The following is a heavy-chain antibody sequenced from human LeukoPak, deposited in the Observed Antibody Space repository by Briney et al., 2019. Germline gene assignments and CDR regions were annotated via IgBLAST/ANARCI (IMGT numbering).Heavy chain of an antibody. V-gene: IGHV3-23*01. D-gene: IGHD3-22*01. Sequence: LPGGSLRLSCAASGFTFSSYAMSWVRQAPGKGLEWVSAISGSGGSTYYADSVKGRFTISRDNSKNTLYLQMNSLRAEDTAVYYCAKAGKGRRSRSYYYDSSGYPTYYYYYYMDVWGRGTTVTVSS. CDR3: AKAGKGRRSRSYYYDSSGYPTYYYYYYMDV. CDR1: GFTFSSYA. CDR2: ISGSGGST. J-gene: IGHJ6*03.